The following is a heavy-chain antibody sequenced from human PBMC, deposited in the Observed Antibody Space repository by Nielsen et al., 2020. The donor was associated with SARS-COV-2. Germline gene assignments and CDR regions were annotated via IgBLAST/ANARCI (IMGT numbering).Heavy chain of an antibody. J-gene: IGHJ4*02. D-gene: IGHD2-21*02. V-gene: IGHV3-48*01. CDR1: GFTLSSYS. CDR2: ITSSRDSI. Sequence: GESLKISCEASGFTLSSYSMTWVRQAPGKGLEWISYITSSRDSIKYADSVKGRFTISRDNARNSLYLQMNSLRAEDTAMYYCARRGPIGNFCGGGDCYPFDCWGLGTLVTVSS. CDR3: ARRGPIGNFCGGGDCYPFDC.